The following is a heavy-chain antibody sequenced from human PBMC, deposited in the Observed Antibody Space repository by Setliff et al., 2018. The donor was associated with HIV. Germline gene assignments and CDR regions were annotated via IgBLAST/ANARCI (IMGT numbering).Heavy chain of an antibody. Sequence: SETLSLTCAVSGYSISSGYYWGWIRQPPGKGLEWIGSIYHSGSTYYNPSLKSRVTISVDTSKNQFSPKLSSVTAADTAVYYCARRRDFDYWGQGTLVTVSS. CDR3: ARRRDFDY. J-gene: IGHJ4*02. CDR2: IYHSGST. CDR1: GYSISSGYY. V-gene: IGHV4-38-2*01.